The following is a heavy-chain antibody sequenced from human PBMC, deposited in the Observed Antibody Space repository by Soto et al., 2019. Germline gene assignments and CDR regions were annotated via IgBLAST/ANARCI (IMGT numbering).Heavy chain of an antibody. CDR2: ISSSSSYI. CDR3: ARYFVWYQWKPKGLDY. J-gene: IGHJ4*02. CDR1: GFTFSSYS. Sequence: GGSLRLSCAASGFTFSSYSMNWVRQAPGKGLEWVSSISSSSSYIYYADSVKGRFTISRDNAKNSLYLQMNSLRAEDTAVYYCARYFVWYQWKPKGLDYRGQTTLVTVSS. D-gene: IGHD1-1*01. V-gene: IGHV3-21*01.